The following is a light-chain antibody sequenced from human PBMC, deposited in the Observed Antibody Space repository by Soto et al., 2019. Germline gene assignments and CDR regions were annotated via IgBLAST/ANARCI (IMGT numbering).Light chain of an antibody. CDR1: GSDVGGYNF. V-gene: IGLV2-14*03. J-gene: IGLJ1*01. Sequence: QSVLTQPASVFGSSGQSVTLCCALTGSDVGGYNFVSWYQQHPGKAPKLMIYEVSSRPSGVSNRFSGSKSGNTASLTISGLQPEDEADYYCSSYTTSTTVVFGTGTKVTAL. CDR3: SSYTTSTTVV. CDR2: EVS.